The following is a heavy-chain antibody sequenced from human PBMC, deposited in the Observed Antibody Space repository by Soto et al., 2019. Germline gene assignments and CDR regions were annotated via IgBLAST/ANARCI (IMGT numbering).Heavy chain of an antibody. CDR3: ASGRVLDYYDSSGLFDY. CDR1: GYTFTSYG. Sequence: QVQLVQSGAEVKKPGASVKVSCKASGYTFTSYGISWVRQAPGQGLEWMGWISAYNGTTNYAQKLQGRVTMTTDTSTSTSYMELRSLRSDDTAVYYCASGRVLDYYDSSGLFDYWGQGTLVTVSS. CDR2: ISAYNGTT. J-gene: IGHJ4*02. V-gene: IGHV1-18*01. D-gene: IGHD3-22*01.